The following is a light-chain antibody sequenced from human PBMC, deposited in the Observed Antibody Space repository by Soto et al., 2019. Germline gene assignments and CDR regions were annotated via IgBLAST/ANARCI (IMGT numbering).Light chain of an antibody. J-gene: IGKJ1*01. CDR3: QQYTGLPRT. CDR1: QSVPSNS. Sequence: DIVLTQSPGTPSLSPGERATLSCNSSQSVPSNSLAWFQQIPVQAPRLIIYGASNRATGIPDRFSGSWSGTDCTLTISRLEPEDVAVYYCQQYTGLPRTFSQGTKVDIK. V-gene: IGKV3-20*01. CDR2: GAS.